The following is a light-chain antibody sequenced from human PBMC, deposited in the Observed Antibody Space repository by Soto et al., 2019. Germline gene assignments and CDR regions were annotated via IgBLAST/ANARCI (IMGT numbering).Light chain of an antibody. CDR2: GAS. CDR1: QSGSSSY. J-gene: IGKJ1*01. Sequence: EIVLTQSPGTLSLSPGERATLSCRASQSGSSSYLAWYQQKPGQSPRLLIYGASSRATGIPDRFSGSGSGKDLTVTISRLEPEDFAVYYCQQYGSSPWTFGQGTKVEIK. CDR3: QQYGSSPWT. V-gene: IGKV3-20*01.